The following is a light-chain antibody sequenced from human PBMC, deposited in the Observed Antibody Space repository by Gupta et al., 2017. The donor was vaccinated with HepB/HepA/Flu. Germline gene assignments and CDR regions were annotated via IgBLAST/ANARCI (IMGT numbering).Light chain of an antibody. CDR2: DVS. V-gene: IGLV2-11*01. Sequence: SALPQPRSVSGSPGPSVTISCTGTSSDVGGYNYVSWYQQHPGKAPKLMIYDVSKRPSGVPDRFSGSKSGNTASLTISGLQAEDEADYYCCSDAGSDTWVFGGGTKLTVL. CDR3: CSDAGSDTWV. CDR1: SSDVGGYNY. J-gene: IGLJ3*02.